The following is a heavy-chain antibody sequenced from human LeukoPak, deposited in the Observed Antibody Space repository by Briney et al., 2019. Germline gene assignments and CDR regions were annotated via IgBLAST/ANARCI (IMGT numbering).Heavy chain of an antibody. D-gene: IGHD6-25*01. CDR3: ATDRANSGWQKRFGS. Sequence: GRSLRLSCAAAGFTFSRYWMNWYRQAPGKGLEWVGNINQDAREINYVDSVRGRFTISRDNAKNSLHLQMNSLRAEDTAVYYCATDRANSGWQKRFGSWGQGTLVMVSA. J-gene: IGHJ4*02. CDR1: GFTFSRYW. V-gene: IGHV3-7*01. CDR2: INQDAREI.